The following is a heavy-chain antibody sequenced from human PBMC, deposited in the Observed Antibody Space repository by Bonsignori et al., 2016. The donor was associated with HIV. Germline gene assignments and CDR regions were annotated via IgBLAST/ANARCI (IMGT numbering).Heavy chain of an antibody. Sequence: SETLSLTCAIHDGSYKGYWWSWIRQPPGKGLEWIGEVNHSGSTNVNPSLKTRVTVSMDTSNYQFSLKLTSVTVADTAMYYCASPIYYYGSGAFYNQAFDIWSQGTMVTVSS. J-gene: IGHJ3*02. CDR1: DGSYKGYW. CDR2: VNHSGST. D-gene: IGHD3-10*01. V-gene: IGHV4-34*01. CDR3: ASPIYYYGSGAFYNQAFDI.